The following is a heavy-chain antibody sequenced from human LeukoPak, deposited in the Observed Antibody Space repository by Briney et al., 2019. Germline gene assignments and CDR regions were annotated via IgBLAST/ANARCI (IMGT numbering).Heavy chain of an antibody. CDR2: IRSKANSYAT. Sequence: GGSLRLSCAASGFTFSGSAMHWVRQASGKGLEWVGRIRSKANSYATAYAASVKGRFTISRDDSKNTAYLQMNSLKTEDTAVYYCTRQPDYGDYWYFDLWGRGTLVTVSS. V-gene: IGHV3-73*01. CDR3: TRQPDYGDYWYFDL. J-gene: IGHJ2*01. CDR1: GFTFSGSA. D-gene: IGHD4-17*01.